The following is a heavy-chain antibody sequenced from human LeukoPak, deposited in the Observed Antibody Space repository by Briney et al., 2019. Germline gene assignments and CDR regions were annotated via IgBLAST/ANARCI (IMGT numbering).Heavy chain of an antibody. Sequence: QTGGSLRLSCAAFGFTLSSYAMSWVRQAPGKGLEWVSAISGSGGSTYYADSVKGRFTISRDNSKNTLYLQMNSLRAEDTAVYYCAKVGTATFDYWGQGTLVTVSS. CDR3: AKVGTATFDY. J-gene: IGHJ4*02. CDR1: GFTLSSYA. D-gene: IGHD2-15*01. V-gene: IGHV3-23*01. CDR2: ISGSGGST.